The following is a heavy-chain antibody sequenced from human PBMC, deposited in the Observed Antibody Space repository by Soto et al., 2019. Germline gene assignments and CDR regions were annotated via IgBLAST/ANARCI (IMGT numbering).Heavy chain of an antibody. V-gene: IGHV4-30-4*01. CDR2: IYYSGST. CDR1: GGSISSGDYY. J-gene: IGHJ6*02. D-gene: IGHD3-16*01. Sequence: PSVTLSLTCTVSGGSISSGDYYWSWIRQPPGKGLEWIGYIYYSGSTYYNPSLKSRVTISVDTSKNQFSLKLSSVTAADTAVYYCARDPTFFGAPPGGMDVWGQGTTVTVSS. CDR3: ARDPTFFGAPPGGMDV.